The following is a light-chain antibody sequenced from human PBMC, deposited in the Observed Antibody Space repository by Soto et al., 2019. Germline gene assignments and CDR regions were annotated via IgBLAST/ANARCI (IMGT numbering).Light chain of an antibody. J-gene: IGKJ4*01. CDR3: QHRSNWPPT. CDR1: QSISRY. V-gene: IGKV3-11*01. Sequence: EIVLTQSPDTLSLSPGERATLSCRASQSISRYLAWYQHKPGQAPRLLIYDASKRATDIPARFSGSGSGTDFTLTISSLEPEDFAVYFCQHRSNWPPTFGGGTKVEIK. CDR2: DAS.